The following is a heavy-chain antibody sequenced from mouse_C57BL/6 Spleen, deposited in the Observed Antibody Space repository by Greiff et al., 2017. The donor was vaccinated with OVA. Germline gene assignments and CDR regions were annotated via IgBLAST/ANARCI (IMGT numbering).Heavy chain of an antibody. D-gene: IGHD1-1*01. CDR3: ARRTTVVRYFDV. Sequence: VMLVESGAELVKPGASVKISCKASGYAFSSYWMNWVKQRPGKGLEWIGQIYPGDGDTNYNGKFKGKATLTADKSSSTAYMQLSSLTSEDSAVYFCARRTTVVRYFDVWGTGTTVTVSS. V-gene: IGHV1-80*01. J-gene: IGHJ1*03. CDR1: GYAFSSYW. CDR2: IYPGDGDT.